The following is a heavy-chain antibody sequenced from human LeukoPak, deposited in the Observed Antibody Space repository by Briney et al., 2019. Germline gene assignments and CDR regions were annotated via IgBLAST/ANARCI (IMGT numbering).Heavy chain of an antibody. J-gene: IGHJ4*02. CDR3: ARNYYGSGSYSDY. V-gene: IGHV3-30*02. CDR1: GFTFSSYG. Sequence: GGSQRLSCAAFGFTFSSYGMHWVRQAPGKGLEWVAFIRYDGSNKYYADSVKGRFTISRDNSKNTLYLQMNSLRAEDTAVYYCARNYYGSGSYSDYWGQGTLVTVSS. D-gene: IGHD3-10*01. CDR2: IRYDGSNK.